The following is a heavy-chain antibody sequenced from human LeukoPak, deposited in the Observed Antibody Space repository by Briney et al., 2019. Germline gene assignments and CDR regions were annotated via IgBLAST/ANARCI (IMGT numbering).Heavy chain of an antibody. D-gene: IGHD3-9*01. Sequence: GESLRISCKGSGYSFTSYWISWVRQMPGKGLEWIGRIDPSYSYTNYSPSFQGHVTISADKSISTAYLQWSSLKASDTAMYYCARSNLPYYDILTGYYPPPYYFDYWGQGTLVTVSS. J-gene: IGHJ4*02. CDR3: ARSNLPYYDILTGYYPPPYYFDY. CDR1: GYSFTSYW. V-gene: IGHV5-10-1*01. CDR2: IDPSYSYT.